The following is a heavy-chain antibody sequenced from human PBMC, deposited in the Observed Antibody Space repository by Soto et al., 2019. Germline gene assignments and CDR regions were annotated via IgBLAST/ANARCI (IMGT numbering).Heavy chain of an antibody. J-gene: IGHJ5*02. V-gene: IGHV1-3*01. CDR2: INAGNGNT. CDR3: ARSGNSWHDNGFDP. CDR1: GYTFTSYA. Sequence: ASGEVSCKASGYTFTSYAMHWVRQAPGQRLEWMGWINAGNGNTNYAQKFQGWVTMTRDTSISTAYMELSRLRSDDTAVYYCARSGNSWHDNGFDPWGQGTLVTVSS. D-gene: IGHD6-13*01.